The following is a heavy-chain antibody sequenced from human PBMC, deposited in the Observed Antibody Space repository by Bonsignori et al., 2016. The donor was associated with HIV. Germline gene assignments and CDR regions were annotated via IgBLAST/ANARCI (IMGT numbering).Heavy chain of an antibody. J-gene: IGHJ1*01. V-gene: IGHV1-18*01. CDR3: ARDPHEYSSSSEYFQH. D-gene: IGHD6-6*01. CDR2: ISAYNGNT. Sequence: WVRQAPGQGLEWMGWISAYNGNTNYAQKLQGRVTMTTDTSTSTAYMELRSLRSDDTAVYYCARDPHEYSSSSEYFQHWGQGTLVTVSS.